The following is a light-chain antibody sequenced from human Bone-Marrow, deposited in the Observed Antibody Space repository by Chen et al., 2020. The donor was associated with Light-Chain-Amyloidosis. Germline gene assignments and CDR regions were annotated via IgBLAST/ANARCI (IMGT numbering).Light chain of an antibody. V-gene: IGKV3-15*01. J-gene: IGKJ1*01. CDR2: GAS. CDR1: QSVSSSY. Sequence: EIVLTQSPDTLSLSPGERATLSCRASQSVSSSYLAWYQQKPGQAPRLLIYGASSRATGIPARFSGSGSGTEFTLTISSLQSEDFAVYYCQQYNNWPRTLGQGTKVEIK. CDR3: QQYNNWPRT.